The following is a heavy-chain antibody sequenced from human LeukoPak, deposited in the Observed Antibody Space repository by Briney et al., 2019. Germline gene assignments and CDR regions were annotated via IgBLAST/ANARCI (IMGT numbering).Heavy chain of an antibody. CDR1: GYTLTELS. J-gene: IGHJ4*02. D-gene: IGHD2-21*02. Sequence: ASVKVSCKVSGYTLTELSMHWVRQAPGKGLEWMGGFDPEDGETIYAQKFQGRVTMTEDTSTDTAYMELSSLRSEDTAVYYCATAAYCGGDCYSFDYWGQGTLVTVSS. CDR3: ATAAYCGGDCYSFDY. CDR2: FDPEDGET. V-gene: IGHV1-24*01.